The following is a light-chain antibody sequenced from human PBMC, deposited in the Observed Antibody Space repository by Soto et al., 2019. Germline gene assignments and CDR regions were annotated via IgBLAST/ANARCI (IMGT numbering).Light chain of an antibody. Sequence: QSALTQPPSVSGAPGQRVTISCTGSSSNIGAGYDVHWYQQLPGTAPKLLIYGNSNRPSGVPDRFSGPKSGTSASLAITGLQAEDEADYYCQSYDSSLSAPVFGGGTKLTVL. CDR2: GNS. J-gene: IGLJ2*01. V-gene: IGLV1-40*01. CDR1: SSNIGAGYD. CDR3: QSYDSSLSAPV.